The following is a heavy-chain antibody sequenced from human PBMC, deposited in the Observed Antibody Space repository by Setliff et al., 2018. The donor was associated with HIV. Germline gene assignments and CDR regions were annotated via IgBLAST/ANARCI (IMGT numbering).Heavy chain of an antibody. CDR3: ADPPSGF. CDR1: GGSVSNSSYY. Sequence: PSETLSLTCTVSGGSVSNSSYYWGWIRQPPGKGLEWVASVNPDGSEASSVGSMKGRFTVSRDNAKNSLSLQMNSLRVEDTAIYYCADPPSGFWGQGTLVTVSS. CDR2: VNPDGSEA. V-gene: IGHV3-7*01. D-gene: IGHD3-10*01. J-gene: IGHJ4*02.